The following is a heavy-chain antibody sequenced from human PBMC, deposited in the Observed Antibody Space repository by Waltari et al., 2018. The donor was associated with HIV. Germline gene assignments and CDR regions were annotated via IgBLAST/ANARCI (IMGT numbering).Heavy chain of an antibody. D-gene: IGHD2-21*01. CDR3: ARAAISGATKGAFDI. Sequence: QVQLQESGPGLVKPSETLSLTCDVSGYSISSGYFWGWIRQPPGKGLEWIGSIDHSGNTTNNPSLKSRVTKSVDTSKNQFSLKLSSVTAADTAVYYCARAAISGATKGAFDIWGQGTMVTVSS. J-gene: IGHJ3*02. CDR2: IDHSGNT. V-gene: IGHV4-38-2*01. CDR1: GYSISSGYF.